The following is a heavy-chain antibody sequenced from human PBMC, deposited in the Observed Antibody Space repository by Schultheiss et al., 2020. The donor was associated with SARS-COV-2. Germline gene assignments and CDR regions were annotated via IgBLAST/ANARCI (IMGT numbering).Heavy chain of an antibody. D-gene: IGHD2-2*01. CDR1: GFSLSTSGMC. CDR2: IYYSGST. CDR3: ARARAARFIVVVHEFDY. J-gene: IGHJ4*02. Sequence: SETLSLTCTFSGFSLSTSGMCVSWIRQPPGKGLEWIGYIYYSGSTYYNPSLKSRVTISVDTSKNQFSLKLSSVTAADTAVYYCARARAARFIVVVHEFDYWGQGTLVTVSS. V-gene: IGHV4-31*03.